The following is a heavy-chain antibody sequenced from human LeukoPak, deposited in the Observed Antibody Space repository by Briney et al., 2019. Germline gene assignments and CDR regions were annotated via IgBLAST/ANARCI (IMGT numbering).Heavy chain of an antibody. CDR2: IYYSGST. CDR1: GGSLSSYY. J-gene: IGHJ5*02. D-gene: IGHD6-6*01. CDR3: ARDRGVYSSSSLWFDP. V-gene: IGHV4-59*13. Sequence: SETLSLTCTVSGGSLSSYYWSWIRQPPGKGLEWVGYIYYSGSTNYNPSLKSRVTISVDTSKNQFSLKLSSVTAADTAVYYCARDRGVYSSSSLWFDPWGQGTLVTVSS.